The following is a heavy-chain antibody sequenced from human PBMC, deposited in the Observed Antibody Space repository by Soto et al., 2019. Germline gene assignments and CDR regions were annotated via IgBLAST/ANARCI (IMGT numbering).Heavy chain of an antibody. J-gene: IGHJ6*02. CDR3: ARERGYCSGGSCFNYYYYGMDV. D-gene: IGHD2-15*01. CDR1: GGSVSSGSYY. CDR2: IYYSGST. Sequence: SETLSLTCTVSGGSVSSGSYYWSWIRQPPGKGLEWIGYIYYSGSTNYNPSLKSRVTISVDTSKNQFSLKLSSVTAADTAVYYCARERGYCSGGSCFNYYYYGMDVWGQGTTVTVSS. V-gene: IGHV4-61*01.